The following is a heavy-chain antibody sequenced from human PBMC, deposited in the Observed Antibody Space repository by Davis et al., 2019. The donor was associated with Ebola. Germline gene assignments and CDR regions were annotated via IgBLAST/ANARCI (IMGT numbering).Heavy chain of an antibody. CDR3: AREQGTVTTSWFDP. CDR1: GYTFTSYG. J-gene: IGHJ5*02. CDR2: ISAYNGNT. V-gene: IGHV1-18*01. Sequence: ASVKVSCKASGYTFTSYGISWVRQAPGQGLEWMGWISAYNGNTNYAQKLQDRVTMTTDTSTSTAYMELRSLRSDDTAVYYCAREQGTVTTSWFDPWGQGTLVTVSS. D-gene: IGHD4-17*01.